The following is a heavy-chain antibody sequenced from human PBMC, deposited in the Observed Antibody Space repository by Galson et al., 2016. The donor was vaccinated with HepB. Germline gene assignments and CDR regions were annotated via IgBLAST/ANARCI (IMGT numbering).Heavy chain of an antibody. V-gene: IGHV3-7*01. Sequence: SLRLSCAASGFTFSSSWMTWVRQAPGKGLEWVANIKEDGSEKYYVGSVKGRFTISRDNAKNSLYLEMNSLRAEDTAVYYCARLGYYYYYGMDVWGQGTTVTVSS. D-gene: IGHD7-27*01. CDR2: IKEDGSEK. CDR3: ARLGYYYYYGMDV. CDR1: GFTFSSSW. J-gene: IGHJ6*02.